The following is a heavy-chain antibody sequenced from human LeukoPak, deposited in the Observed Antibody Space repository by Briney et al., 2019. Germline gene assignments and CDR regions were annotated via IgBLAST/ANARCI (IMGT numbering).Heavy chain of an antibody. D-gene: IGHD2-21*02. V-gene: IGHV4-59*01. CDR1: GGSISSYY. CDR3: ARDGSVGRAYCGGDCYSFHY. J-gene: IGHJ4*02. CDR2: IYYSGST. Sequence: SETLSLTCTVSGGSISSYYWSWIRQPPGKGLEWIGYIYYSGSTNYNPSLKSRVTISVDTSKNQFSLKLSSVTAADTAVYYCARDGSVGRAYCGGDCYSFHYWGQGTLVTVSS.